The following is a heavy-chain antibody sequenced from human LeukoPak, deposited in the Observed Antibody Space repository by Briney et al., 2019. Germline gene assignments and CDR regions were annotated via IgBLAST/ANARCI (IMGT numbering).Heavy chain of an antibody. J-gene: IGHJ1*01. CDR2: IYHSGST. CDR3: ARSSGRNAEYFQH. V-gene: IGHV4-30-2*01. D-gene: IGHD3-22*01. Sequence: SETLSLTCAVSGGSISSGGYSWSWIRQPPGKGLEWIGYIYHSGSTYYNPSLKSRVTISVDRSKNQFSLKLSSVTAADTAVYYCARSSGRNAEYFQHWGQGTPVTVSS. CDR1: GGSISSGGYS.